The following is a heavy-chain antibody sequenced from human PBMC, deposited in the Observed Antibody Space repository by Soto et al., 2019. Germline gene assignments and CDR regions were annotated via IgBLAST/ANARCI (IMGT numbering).Heavy chain of an antibody. D-gene: IGHD5-12*01. CDR3: ARGSRDGYNFRFDP. V-gene: IGHV4-30-4*01. J-gene: IGHJ5*02. Sequence: SETLSLTCTVSGGSISSGDYYWSWIRQPPGKGLEWIGYIYYSGSTYYNPSLKSRVTISVDTSKNQFSLKLSSVTAADTAVYYCARGSRDGYNFRFDPWGQGTLVTVSS. CDR2: IYYSGST. CDR1: GGSISSGDYY.